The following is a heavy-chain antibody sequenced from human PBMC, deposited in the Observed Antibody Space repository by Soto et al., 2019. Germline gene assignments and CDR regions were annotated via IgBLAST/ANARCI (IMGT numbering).Heavy chain of an antibody. D-gene: IGHD6-13*01. Sequence: PGESLKISCNGSGYIFTSYWISWVRQMPGKGLEWMGRIDPSDSYTNYSPSFQGHVTISADKSISTAYLQWSSLKASDTAMYYCARHKRIAAAGNYYYYGMDVWGQGTTVTVSS. CDR2: IDPSDSYT. CDR1: GYIFTSYW. J-gene: IGHJ6*02. V-gene: IGHV5-10-1*01. CDR3: ARHKRIAAAGNYYYYGMDV.